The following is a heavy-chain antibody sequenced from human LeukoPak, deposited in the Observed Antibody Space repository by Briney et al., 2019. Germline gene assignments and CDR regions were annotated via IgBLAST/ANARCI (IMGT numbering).Heavy chain of an antibody. Sequence: ASVKVSCKASGYTFTSYDINWVRQAPGQGLEWMGWISAYNGNTNYAQKLQGRVTMTTDTSTSTAYMELRSLRSDDTAVYYCARVRIVVVPAAMSYYYYMDVWGKGTTVTISS. V-gene: IGHV1-18*01. CDR2: ISAYNGNT. CDR3: ARVRIVVVPAAMSYYYYMDV. J-gene: IGHJ6*03. CDR1: GYTFTSYD. D-gene: IGHD2-2*01.